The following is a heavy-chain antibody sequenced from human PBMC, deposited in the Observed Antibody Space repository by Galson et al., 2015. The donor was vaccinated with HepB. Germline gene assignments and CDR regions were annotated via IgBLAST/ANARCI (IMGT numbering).Heavy chain of an antibody. CDR3: ARDMSETIRGYSYGAVDY. J-gene: IGHJ4*02. CDR1: GYTFTSYY. V-gene: IGHV1-46*01. D-gene: IGHD5-18*01. CDR2: INPSGGST. Sequence: SVKVSCKASGYTFTSYYMHWVRQAPGQGLEWMGIINPSGGSTSYAQKFQGRVTMTRDTSTSTVYMELSSLRSEDTAVYYCARDMSETIRGYSYGAVDYWGQGTLVTVSS.